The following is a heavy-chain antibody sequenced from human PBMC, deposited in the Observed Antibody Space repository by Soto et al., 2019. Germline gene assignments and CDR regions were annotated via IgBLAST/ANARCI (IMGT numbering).Heavy chain of an antibody. CDR1: CYTFTSYG. CDR3: ARDRGQLLFDY. CDR2: ISAYNGNT. J-gene: IGHJ4*02. V-gene: IGHV1-18*01. D-gene: IGHD2-2*01. Sequence: QVQLVQSGAEVKKPGASVKVSCKASCYTFTSYGITWVRQAPGQGLEWMGWISAYNGNTKYSQKLQGRVTMTTDTSTSAAFVELRSIRSDDTAVYYCARDRGQLLFDYWGQGTLVTVAS.